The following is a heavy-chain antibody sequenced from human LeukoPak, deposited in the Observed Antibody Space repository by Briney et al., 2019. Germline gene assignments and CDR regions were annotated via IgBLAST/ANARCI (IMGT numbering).Heavy chain of an antibody. J-gene: IGHJ4*02. Sequence: SVKVSCKASGGTFSSYAISWVRQAPGQGLEWMGGIIPIFGTANYAQKFQGRVTITAGESTSTAYMELSSLRSEDTAVYYCARDTANCSSTSCYRPFDYWGQGTLVTVSS. V-gene: IGHV1-69*13. D-gene: IGHD2-2*01. CDR2: IIPIFGTA. CDR3: ARDTANCSSTSCYRPFDY. CDR1: GGTFSSYA.